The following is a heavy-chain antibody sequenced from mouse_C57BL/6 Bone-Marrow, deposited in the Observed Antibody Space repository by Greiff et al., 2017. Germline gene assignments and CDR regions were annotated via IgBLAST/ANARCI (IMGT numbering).Heavy chain of an antibody. Sequence: EVQLQQSGAELVRPGASVKLSCTASGFNIKDDYMHWVKQRPEQGLALIGWIDPENGDTEYASKFQGKATITADTSSNTAYLQLSSLTSEDTAVYYCTTPYYGSSYDAYGGQGTLVTVSA. CDR1: GFNIKDDY. CDR3: TTPYYGSSYDAY. J-gene: IGHJ3*01. CDR2: IDPENGDT. V-gene: IGHV14-4*01. D-gene: IGHD1-1*01.